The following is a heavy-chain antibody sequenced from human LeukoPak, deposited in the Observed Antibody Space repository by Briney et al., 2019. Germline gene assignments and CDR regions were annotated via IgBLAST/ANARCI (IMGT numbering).Heavy chain of an antibody. CDR3: AREYSSSRYYYYGMDV. CDR1: GFTFSSCA. V-gene: IGHV3-30-3*01. J-gene: IGHJ6*02. CDR2: ISYDGSNK. Sequence: GGSLRLSCAASGFTFSSCAMHWVRQAPGKGLEWVAVISYDGSNKCYADSVKGRFTISRDNSKNTLYLQMNSLRAEDTAVYYCAREYSSSRYYYYGMDVWGQGTTVTVSS. D-gene: IGHD6-6*01.